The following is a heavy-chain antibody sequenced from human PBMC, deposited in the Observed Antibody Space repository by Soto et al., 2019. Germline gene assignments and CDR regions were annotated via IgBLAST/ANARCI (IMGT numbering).Heavy chain of an antibody. D-gene: IGHD1-7*01. J-gene: IGHJ3*02. CDR1: GFTFTTYS. V-gene: IGHV3-23*01. CDR2: ITATGGTT. Sequence: GGSLRLSCAASGFTFTTYSMSWVRQAPGKGLERVAHITATGGTTYYADSVKGRFTNSRDTSRNTLYLQMNSLRAEDTALYYCAKCMQAYWNYDAHHIWGHGTMVT. CDR3: AKCMQAYWNYDAHHI.